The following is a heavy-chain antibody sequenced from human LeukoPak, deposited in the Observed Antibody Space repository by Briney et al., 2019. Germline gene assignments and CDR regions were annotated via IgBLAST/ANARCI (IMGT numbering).Heavy chain of an antibody. D-gene: IGHD4-23*01. J-gene: IGHJ4*02. CDR2: IIPILGIA. CDR1: GGTFSSYA. V-gene: IGHV1-69*04. CDR3: ARGNTVVAHYFDY. Sequence: ASVKVSCKASGGTFSSYAISWVRQAPGQGIEWMGRIIPILGIANYAQKFQGRVTITADKSTSTAYMELSSLRSEDTAVYYCARGNTVVAHYFDYWGQGTLVTVSS.